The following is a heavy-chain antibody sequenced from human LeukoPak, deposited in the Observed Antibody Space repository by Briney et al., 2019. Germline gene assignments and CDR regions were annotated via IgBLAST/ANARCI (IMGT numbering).Heavy chain of an antibody. D-gene: IGHD6-19*01. J-gene: IGHJ6*03. CDR1: GGSIRSYY. CDR2: IYTSGST. Sequence: SETLSLTCTVSGGSIRSYYWSWIRQPPGKGLEWIGYIYTSGSTNYNPSLKSRVTISVDTSKNQFSLKLSSVTAADTAVYYCARLAVAGTGGYYMDVWGKGTTVTVSS. CDR3: ARLAVAGTGGYYMDV. V-gene: IGHV4-4*09.